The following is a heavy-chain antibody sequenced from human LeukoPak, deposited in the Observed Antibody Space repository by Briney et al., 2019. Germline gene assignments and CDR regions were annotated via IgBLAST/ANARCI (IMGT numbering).Heavy chain of an antibody. CDR1: GFTFSSFD. D-gene: IGHD1-1*01. CDR2: IGTASDT. CDR3: ARGPHRGKYYYMDV. Sequence: GGSLRLSCAASGFTFSSFDMHWVRQPTGQGLEWVSTIGTASDTYYPGSVEGRFTLSRDNAKISLYLQMNSLTAGDTAVYYRARGPHRGKYYYMDVWGKGTTVTVSS. V-gene: IGHV3-13*01. J-gene: IGHJ6*03.